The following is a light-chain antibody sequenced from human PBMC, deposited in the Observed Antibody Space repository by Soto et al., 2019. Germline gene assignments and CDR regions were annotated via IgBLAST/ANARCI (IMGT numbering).Light chain of an antibody. CDR3: QQRSNWPYT. Sequence: EIVLTQSPATLSLSPGERATLSCRASQSVSSYLAWYQQKPGQAPRRLIYDASNMATGIPARFSGSGSGTDFTLTISSLEPEDFAVYYCQQRSNWPYTFGQGNKLEIK. V-gene: IGKV3-11*01. J-gene: IGKJ2*01. CDR2: DAS. CDR1: QSVSSY.